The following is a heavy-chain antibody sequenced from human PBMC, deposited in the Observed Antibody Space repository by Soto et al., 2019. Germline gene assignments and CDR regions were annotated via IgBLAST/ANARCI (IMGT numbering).Heavy chain of an antibody. D-gene: IGHD6-13*01. V-gene: IGHV1-2*02. CDR1: GYTFTAYY. CDR3: ARGSVASAAEPTGMDV. Sequence: QVQLVQSGAEVKKPGASVKVSCKASGYTFTAYYIHWVRQAPGQEFEWMGWIRPNGGSTDFAREFQGRFTMTWDTSIGTAYMDLSSLRSDDTAVYYCARGSVASAAEPTGMDVWGQGTTVTVSS. J-gene: IGHJ6*02. CDR2: IRPNGGST.